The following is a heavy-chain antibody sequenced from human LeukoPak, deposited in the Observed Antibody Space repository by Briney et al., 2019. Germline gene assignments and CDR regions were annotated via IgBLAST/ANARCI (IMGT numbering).Heavy chain of an antibody. CDR3: ARVGIMITFGGVIVTNWFDP. D-gene: IGHD3-16*02. CDR2: INHSGST. CDR1: GGSFSGYY. Sequence: PSETLSLTCAVYGGSFSGYYWSWIRQPPGKGLEWIGEINHSGSTNYNPSLKSRVTISVDTSKNQFSLKLSSVTAADTAVYYCARVGIMITFGGVIVTNWFDPWGQGTLVTVSS. V-gene: IGHV4-34*01. J-gene: IGHJ5*02.